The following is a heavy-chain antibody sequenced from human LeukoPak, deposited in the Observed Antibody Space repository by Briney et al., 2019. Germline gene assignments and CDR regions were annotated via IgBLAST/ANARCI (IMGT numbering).Heavy chain of an antibody. CDR2: IARSSIYI. CDR1: GFTFSSYS. Sequence: GGSLRLSCAASGFTFSSYSMNWVRQAPGKGLEWVSSIARSSIYIYYADSVKGRFTISRDNARNSLYLEMNSLRAEDTAVYFCARGDMYYYDSSGGDYWGQGTLVTVSS. CDR3: ARGDMYYYDSSGGDY. V-gene: IGHV3-21*01. J-gene: IGHJ4*02. D-gene: IGHD3-22*01.